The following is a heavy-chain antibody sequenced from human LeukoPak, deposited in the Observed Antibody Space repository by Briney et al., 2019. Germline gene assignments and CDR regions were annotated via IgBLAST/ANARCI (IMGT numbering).Heavy chain of an antibody. Sequence: ASVKVSCKASGYTFTSYDINWVRQATGQGLEWMGWMNPNSGNTGYAQKFQGRVTITRNTSISTAYVELSSLRSEDTAVYYCAIKYYDILTGYEGGFDYWGQGTLVTVSS. D-gene: IGHD3-9*01. CDR2: MNPNSGNT. V-gene: IGHV1-8*03. J-gene: IGHJ4*02. CDR1: GYTFTSYD. CDR3: AIKYYDILTGYEGGFDY.